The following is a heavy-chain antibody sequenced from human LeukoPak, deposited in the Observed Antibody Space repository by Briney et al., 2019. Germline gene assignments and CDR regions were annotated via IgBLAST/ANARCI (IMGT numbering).Heavy chain of an antibody. Sequence: GESLRLSCAASGFTFSSYSMNWVRQAPGKGLEWVSYISSASNTIYYADSVKGRFTISRDDAKNSLYLQMNSLRAEDTAMYYCARDGWFGDYNWFDPWGQGTLVTVSS. J-gene: IGHJ5*02. D-gene: IGHD3-10*01. V-gene: IGHV3-48*01. CDR2: ISSASNTI. CDR3: ARDGWFGDYNWFDP. CDR1: GFTFSSYS.